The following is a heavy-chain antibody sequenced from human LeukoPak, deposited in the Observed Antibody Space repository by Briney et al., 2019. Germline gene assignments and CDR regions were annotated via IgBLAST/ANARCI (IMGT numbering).Heavy chain of an antibody. V-gene: IGHV3-48*03. Sequence: SCKASGYTFSSYEMNWVRQAPGKGLEWVSYISTSGSIISYADSVKGRFTISRDNAKNSLYLQMNSLRAEDTAVYYCASNLLAFYGSTTWGQGTLVTVSS. D-gene: IGHD3-10*01. J-gene: IGHJ5*02. CDR2: ISTSGSII. CDR3: ASNLLAFYGSTT. CDR1: GYTFSSYE.